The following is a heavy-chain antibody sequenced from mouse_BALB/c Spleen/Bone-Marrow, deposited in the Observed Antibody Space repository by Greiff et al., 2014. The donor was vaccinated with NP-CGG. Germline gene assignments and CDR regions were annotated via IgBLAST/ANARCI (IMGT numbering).Heavy chain of an antibody. D-gene: IGHD1-1*01. CDR1: GYTFTSYY. J-gene: IGHJ3*01. CDR2: IYPGNVNT. Sequence: QVQLQQSGPELVKPGASVRISCKASGYTFTSYYIHWVKQRPGQGLEWIGWIYPGNVNTKYNEKFKGKATLTADKSSSTAYMLLSSLTSEDSAVYFCARDYYGSSSFAYWGQGTLVTVSA. CDR3: ARDYYGSSSFAY. V-gene: IGHV1S56*01.